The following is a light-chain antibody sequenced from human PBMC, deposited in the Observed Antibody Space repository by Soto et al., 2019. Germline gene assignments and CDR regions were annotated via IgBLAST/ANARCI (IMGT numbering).Light chain of an antibody. Sequence: DIVLTQSPLSLPVTPGEPASISCRSSQSLLHSNGYNYLDWYLQKPGQSPQLLIYLGSNRASGVPDRFSGSGSGKDFTLNISRVEAEDVGVYYCMQALQSPLTFGGGTNVEIK. J-gene: IGKJ4*01. CDR3: MQALQSPLT. CDR2: LGS. CDR1: QSLLHSNGYNY. V-gene: IGKV2-28*01.